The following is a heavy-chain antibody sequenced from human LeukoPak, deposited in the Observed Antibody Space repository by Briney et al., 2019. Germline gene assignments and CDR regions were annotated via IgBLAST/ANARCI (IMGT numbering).Heavy chain of an antibody. D-gene: IGHD6-13*01. Sequence: PGGSLRLSRAASGFTFSSYAMNWVRQAPGKGLEWVSEISASGGTTDYADSVRGRFTISRDNSKNTLYLQMNTLRAEDTAVYYCAIPPPSSISWYYFYAMDVWGQGTTVTVSS. J-gene: IGHJ6*02. V-gene: IGHV3-23*01. CDR1: GFTFSSYA. CDR2: ISASGGTT. CDR3: AIPPPSSISWYYFYAMDV.